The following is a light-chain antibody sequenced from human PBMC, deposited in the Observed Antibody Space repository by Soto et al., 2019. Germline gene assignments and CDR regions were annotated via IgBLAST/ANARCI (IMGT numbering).Light chain of an antibody. V-gene: IGKV4-1*01. CDR2: WAS. CDR3: QQYYSTPRT. Sequence: DIVMTQSPDSLAVSLGERATINCKSSQSVLYSSNNKNNLAWYQQNPGQPLNLLIYWASTRESGGPDRFSGSGSVTDFTLTISSLQAEDLAVYYCQQYYSTPRTFGQGTKVEIK. J-gene: IGKJ1*01. CDR1: QSVLYSSNNKNN.